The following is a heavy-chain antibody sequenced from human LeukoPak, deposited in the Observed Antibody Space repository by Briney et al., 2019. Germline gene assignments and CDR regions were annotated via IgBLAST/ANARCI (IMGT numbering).Heavy chain of an antibody. CDR3: ARASFWESPINWFAP. V-gene: IGHV1-18*01. J-gene: IGHJ5*02. D-gene: IGHD3-16*01. CDR1: GYTFTSYG. CDR2: ISAYNGGS. Sequence: ASVKVSCKASGYTFTSYGISWVRQAPGQGLEWMGWISAYNGGSNYAQKFQGRVTMIRDRSISTAYMELSRLTSDDTAVYYCARASFWESPINWFAPWGQGTLVTVSS.